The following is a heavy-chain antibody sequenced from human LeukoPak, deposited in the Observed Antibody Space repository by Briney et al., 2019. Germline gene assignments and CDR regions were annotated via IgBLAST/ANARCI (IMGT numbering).Heavy chain of an antibody. V-gene: IGHV5-51*01. CDR3: ARRGSSGTYYVFDS. CDR2: VYPGDSDT. CDR1: GYRFTDYW. D-gene: IGHD3-22*01. Sequence: GKSLKISCQSSGYRFTDYWIAWVRQMPGKGLEWMGMVYPGDSDTRYSPSFRGQVTISADKSISTAYLQWSSLKASDTAIYYCARRGSSGTYYVFDSWGQGTLVIVSS. J-gene: IGHJ4*02.